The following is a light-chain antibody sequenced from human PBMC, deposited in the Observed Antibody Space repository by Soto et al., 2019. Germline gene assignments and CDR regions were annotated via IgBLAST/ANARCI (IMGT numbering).Light chain of an antibody. J-gene: IGKJ1*01. Sequence: DIEMTQYPSSLSASVGYRVTITCQASQDISNYLNWYQQKPGKAPKPLIYMASSLESGVPPRFSGSGGGTEFTLTISSLQPDDFATYYCQQYSRQATFGHGSKVDI. CDR1: QDISNY. V-gene: IGKV1-5*03. CDR3: QQYSRQAT. CDR2: MAS.